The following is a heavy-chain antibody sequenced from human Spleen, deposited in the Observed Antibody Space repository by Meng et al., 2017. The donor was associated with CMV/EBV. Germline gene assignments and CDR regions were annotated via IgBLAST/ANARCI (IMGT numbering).Heavy chain of an antibody. CDR1: GFTFGDYG. Sequence: GGSLRLSCAASGFTFGDYGMGWVRQAPGKGLEWVSGINGKGRSICYADSVKGRFSISRDNAKNSLYLQMNSLRDEDTALYFCVRGHTYGDYYFYGMDVWGQGTTVTVSS. J-gene: IGHJ6*02. CDR3: VRGHTYGDYYFYGMDV. V-gene: IGHV3-20*04. CDR2: INGKGRSI. D-gene: IGHD4-17*01.